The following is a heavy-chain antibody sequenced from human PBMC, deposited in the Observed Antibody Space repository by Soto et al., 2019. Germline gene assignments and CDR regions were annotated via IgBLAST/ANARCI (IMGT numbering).Heavy chain of an antibody. V-gene: IGHV1-69*01. CDR1: GGTFSSYA. CDR3: AGYCSSTSCYTFYYGMDV. Sequence: SVKVSCKASGGTFSSYAISWVRQAPVQGLEWMGGIIPIFGTANYAQKFQGRVTITADESTSTAYMELSSLRSEDTAVYYCAGYCSSTSCYTFYYGMDVWGQGTTVTVSS. D-gene: IGHD2-2*02. CDR2: IIPIFGTA. J-gene: IGHJ6*02.